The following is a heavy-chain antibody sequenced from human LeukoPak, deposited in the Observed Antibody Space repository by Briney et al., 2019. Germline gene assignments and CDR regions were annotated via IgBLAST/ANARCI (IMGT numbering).Heavy chain of an antibody. CDR3: ARAGGYCGRISCPYYFDY. CDR1: GFTFSNYN. D-gene: IGHD2-15*01. J-gene: IGHJ4*02. V-gene: IGHV3-21*01. CDR2: ITSSGTYI. Sequence: GGSLRLSCAASGFTFSNYNMNWVRQAPGKAMDWVSSITSSGTYIFYADSVKGRFTISRDNAKNSLYLQMDSLGPEDTAVYYCARAGGYCGRISCPYYFDYWGQGSLVAVSS.